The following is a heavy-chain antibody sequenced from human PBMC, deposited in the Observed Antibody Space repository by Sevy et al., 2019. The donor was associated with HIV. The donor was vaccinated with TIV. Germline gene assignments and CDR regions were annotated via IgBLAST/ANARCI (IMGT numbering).Heavy chain of an antibody. V-gene: IGHV1-18*01. D-gene: IGHD1-26*01. CDR2: INPSDGNK. J-gene: IGHJ4*02. CDR1: GYTFTDYG. CDR3: ARDVTGSYYVDY. Sequence: ASVKVSCKTSGYTFTDYGISWVRQAPGQGLEWMAWINPSDGNKNYAQRLQGRVTMTTDTSTSTAYMELWSLRSDDTAVYYCARDVTGSYYVDYWGQGTLVTVSS.